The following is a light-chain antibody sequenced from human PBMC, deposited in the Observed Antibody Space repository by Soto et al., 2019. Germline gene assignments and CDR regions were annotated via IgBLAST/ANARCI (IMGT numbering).Light chain of an antibody. V-gene: IGKV1-12*01. CDR1: QGISIW. CDR3: QQTNSFPLT. Sequence: DIQMTQSPSSVPASVGDRVTITCRASQGISIWLAWYQQKPGKAPKLLIYAASSLQSGVPSRFSGSASGTDFTLTISSLQPQDFAAYYCQQTNSFPLTFGGGTKVELK. J-gene: IGKJ4*01. CDR2: AAS.